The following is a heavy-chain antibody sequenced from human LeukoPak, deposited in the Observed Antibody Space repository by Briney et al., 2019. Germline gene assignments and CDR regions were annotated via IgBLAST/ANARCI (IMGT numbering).Heavy chain of an antibody. D-gene: IGHD3-10*01. J-gene: IGHJ4*02. CDR3: ARVQRAVRGVIVFDY. CDR2: INPNSGGT. CDR1: GYTFTSYG. V-gene: IGHV1-2*02. Sequence: ASVKVSCKASGYTFTSYGISWVRQAPGQGLEWMGWINPNSGGTNYAQKFQGRVTMTRDTSISTAYMELSRLRSDDTAVYYCARVQRAVRGVIVFDYWGQGTLVTVSS.